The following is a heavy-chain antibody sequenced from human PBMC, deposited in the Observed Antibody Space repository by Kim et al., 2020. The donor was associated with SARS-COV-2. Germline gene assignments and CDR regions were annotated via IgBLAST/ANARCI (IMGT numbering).Heavy chain of an antibody. Sequence: GGSLRLSCAASGFTFSSYGMHWVRQAPGKGLEWVALISYDGSNKYYADSVKGRFTISRDNSKNTLYLQMNSLRAEDTAVYYCAKDQGYFGYAFDIWGQGT. V-gene: IGHV3-30*18. CDR2: ISYDGSNK. CDR3: AKDQGYFGYAFDI. D-gene: IGHD3-9*01. CDR1: GFTFSSYG. J-gene: IGHJ3*02.